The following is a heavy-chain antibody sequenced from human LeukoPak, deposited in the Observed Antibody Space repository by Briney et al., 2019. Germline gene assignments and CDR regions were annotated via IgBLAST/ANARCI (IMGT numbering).Heavy chain of an antibody. CDR3: ADYGVSGVRNNFY. V-gene: IGHV3-23*01. CDR2: ISVASIT. Sequence: GGSLRLSCAASGFTFSRYWMHWVRQPPGKGLEWVSTISVASITFYTDSVKGRFTISRDNSRNTVYLQMTSLRADDTAVYYCADYGVSGVRNNFYWGQGTLVTVSS. J-gene: IGHJ4*02. CDR1: GFTFSRYW. D-gene: IGHD3-3*01.